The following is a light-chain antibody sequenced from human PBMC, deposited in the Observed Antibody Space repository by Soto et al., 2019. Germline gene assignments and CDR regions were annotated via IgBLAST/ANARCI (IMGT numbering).Light chain of an antibody. CDR3: QKYNSAPALT. J-gene: IGKJ4*01. Sequence: DIQMTQSPSSLSASVGDRVTISCRASQSIGTYLAWYQQKPGKVPKLLIYAASTLQSGVSSRFSGSGSGTDFTLTISSLQPEDVATYYCQKYNSAPALTFGGGTKVDIK. CDR1: QSIGTY. CDR2: AAS. V-gene: IGKV1-27*01.